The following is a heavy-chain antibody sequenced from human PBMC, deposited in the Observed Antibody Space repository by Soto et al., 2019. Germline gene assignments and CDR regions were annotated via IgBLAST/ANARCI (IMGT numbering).Heavy chain of an antibody. CDR1: GYSXIDYY. Sequence: SXKVSFKASGYSXIDYYMHLVRQAPGQGFEWMGRIRPKSGGTNYAKKFEGRVTMTWDTSLNTAYMELSSLISEDTAVYYCARPPGYISDWYYFDLWGQGTLVTVSS. CDR2: IRPKSGGT. D-gene: IGHD3-9*01. J-gene: IGHJ4*02. V-gene: IGHV1-2*02. CDR3: ARPPGYISDWYYFDL.